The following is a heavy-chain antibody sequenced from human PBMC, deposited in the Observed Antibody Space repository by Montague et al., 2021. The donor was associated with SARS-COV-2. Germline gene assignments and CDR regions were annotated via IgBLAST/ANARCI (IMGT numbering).Heavy chain of an antibody. J-gene: IGHJ6*02. CDR3: ARGLWFGELLSLYYYYGMDV. D-gene: IGHD3-10*01. CDR2: TYHRSKWYN. CDR1: GDSVASNSAA. V-gene: IGHV6-1*01. Sequence: CAISGDSVASNSAAWNWIRQSPSSGFEWLGRTYHRSKWYNDYAVSVKSRITINPDTSKNQFSLQLNSVTPEDTAVYYCARGLWFGELLSLYYYYGMDVWGQGTTVTVSS.